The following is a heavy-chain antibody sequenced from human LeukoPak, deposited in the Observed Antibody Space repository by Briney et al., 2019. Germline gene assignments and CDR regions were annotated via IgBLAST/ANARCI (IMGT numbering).Heavy chain of an antibody. V-gene: IGHV3-7*01. Sequence: PGGSLRLSCAASGFTFSSYWMNWVRQAPGKGLEWVANIKQEGSARYYVDSVTGRFTTSRDNAMNSLYLQMNSLRVEDTAVYYCARDPGIAAAGTVGYFDSWGQGILVTVSS. D-gene: IGHD6-13*01. CDR1: GFTFSSYW. CDR3: ARDPGIAAAGTVGYFDS. CDR2: IKQEGSAR. J-gene: IGHJ4*02.